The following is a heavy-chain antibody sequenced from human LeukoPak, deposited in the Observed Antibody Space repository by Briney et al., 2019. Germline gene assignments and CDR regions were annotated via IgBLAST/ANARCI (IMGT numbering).Heavy chain of an antibody. CDR3: ARGRVFAG. J-gene: IGHJ4*02. CDR2: INHSGST. V-gene: IGHV4-34*01. CDR1: GGSFSGYY. D-gene: IGHD3-3*01. Sequence: PSETLSLTCAVYGGSFSGYYWSWIRQPPGKGLEWIGEINHSGSTNYNPSLKSRVTISVDTSKNQFSLKLSSVTAADTAVYYCARGRVFAGWGQGTLVTVSS.